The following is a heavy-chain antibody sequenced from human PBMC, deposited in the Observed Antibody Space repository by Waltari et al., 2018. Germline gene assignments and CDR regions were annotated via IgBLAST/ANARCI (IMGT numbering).Heavy chain of an antibody. D-gene: IGHD3-16*01. CDR2: IRPKSGGT. J-gene: IGHJ3*02. Sequence: QVQLVQSGAEVKRPGASVKVSCKASGYTFTGYYMHWVRQAPGQGLEWMGWIRPKSGGTNVEQKFQGRVTMTRDRSSSRAYMELSRRTADDTAVDYGARGGPLGGGFFAFDIWGQGSMVTVSS. CDR3: ARGGPLGGGFFAFDI. CDR1: GYTFTGYY. V-gene: IGHV1-2*02.